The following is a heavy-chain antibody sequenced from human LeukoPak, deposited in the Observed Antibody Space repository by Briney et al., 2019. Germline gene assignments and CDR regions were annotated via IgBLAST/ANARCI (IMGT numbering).Heavy chain of an antibody. CDR2: IYYSGST. V-gene: IGHV4-59*08. D-gene: IGHD3-22*01. Sequence: SETLSLTCTVSGGSISSYYWSWIRQPPGKGLEWIGYIYYSGSTNYNPSLKSRVTISVDTSKNQFSLKLSSVTAADTAVYYCARHYYDSSGYSRFDPWGQGTLVTVSS. CDR3: ARHYYDSSGYSRFDP. J-gene: IGHJ5*02. CDR1: GGSISSYY.